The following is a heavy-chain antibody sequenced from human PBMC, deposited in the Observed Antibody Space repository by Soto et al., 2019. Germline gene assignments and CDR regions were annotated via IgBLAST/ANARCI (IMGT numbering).Heavy chain of an antibody. D-gene: IGHD3-9*01. J-gene: IGHJ4*02. Sequence: PSETLSLTCTVSGGSISSYYWSWIRQSPGKGLEWIGYIYYSGSTNYNPSLKSRLTMSVDTSKNQFSLKLSSVTAADTALYYCARQYYDILTGYHYYFDYWGQGTLVTVSS. CDR3: ARQYYDILTGYHYYFDY. V-gene: IGHV4-59*08. CDR1: GGSISSYY. CDR2: IYYSGST.